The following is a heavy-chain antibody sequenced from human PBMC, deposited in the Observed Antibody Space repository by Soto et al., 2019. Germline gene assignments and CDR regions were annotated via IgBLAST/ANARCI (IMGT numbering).Heavy chain of an antibody. CDR2: IYYSGST. V-gene: IGHV4-39*01. CDR1: GGSISSSSYY. Sequence: QLQLQESGPGLVKPSETLSLTCTVSGGSISSSSYYWGWIRQPPGKGLEWIGSIYYSGSTYYNPSLKSRVTISVDTSKNQFSLKLSSVTAADTAVYYCARRGGYSGYDWYYFDYWGQGTLVTVSS. CDR3: ARRGGYSGYDWYYFDY. D-gene: IGHD5-12*01. J-gene: IGHJ4*02.